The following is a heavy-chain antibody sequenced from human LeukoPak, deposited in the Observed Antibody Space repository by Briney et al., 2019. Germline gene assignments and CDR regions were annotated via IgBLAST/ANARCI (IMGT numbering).Heavy chain of an antibody. CDR2: IGGGGGST. CDR1: GFTFSDYV. CDR3: ARVGLGDAFDI. J-gene: IGHJ3*02. D-gene: IGHD3-16*01. Sequence: PGGSLRLSCAASGFTFSDYVMNWVRQAPGKGLEWVSTIGGGGGSTNYADSVKGRFTISRDNSKNTLHLQMNRLRAEDTAVYYCARVGLGDAFDIWGQGTMVTVSS. V-gene: IGHV3-23*01.